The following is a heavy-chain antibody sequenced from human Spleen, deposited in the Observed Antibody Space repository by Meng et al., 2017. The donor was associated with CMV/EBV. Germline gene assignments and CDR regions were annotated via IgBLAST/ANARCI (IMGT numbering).Heavy chain of an antibody. D-gene: IGHD2-2*01. V-gene: IGHV3-74*01. CDR3: ARDPIYCGSTSCFSYYFDY. J-gene: IGHJ4*02. CDR2: IESDGSST. CDR1: GFSFSSYW. Sequence: GGSLRLSCAASGFSFSSYWMHWVRQAPGKGLVWVSRIESDGSSTSYADSVKGRFTIFRDNAKNTLYLQMNSLRAEDTAVYYCARDPIYCGSTSCFSYYFDYWGQGTLVTVS.